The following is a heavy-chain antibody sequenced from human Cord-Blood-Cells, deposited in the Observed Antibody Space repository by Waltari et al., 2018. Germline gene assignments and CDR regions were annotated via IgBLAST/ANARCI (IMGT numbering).Heavy chain of an antibody. V-gene: IGHV1-3*01. J-gene: IGHJ1*01. CDR3: ARSPRYSSSWYLAAEYFQH. CDR2: INAGNGNT. Sequence: QVQLVQSGAEVKKPGASVKVSCKASGYTFTSYAMHWVRQAPGQRLEWMGWINAGNGNTKYSQKFQGRVTITRDTSASTAYMELSSLRSEDTAVYYCARSPRYSSSWYLAAEYFQHWGQGTLVTVSS. CDR1: GYTFTSYA. D-gene: IGHD6-13*01.